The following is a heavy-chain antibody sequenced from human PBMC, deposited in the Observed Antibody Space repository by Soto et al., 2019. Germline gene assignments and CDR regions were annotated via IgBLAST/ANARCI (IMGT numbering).Heavy chain of an antibody. CDR3: AIPLSRDDYNWGYFDL. CDR2: ISYDGSNK. D-gene: IGHD4-4*01. Sequence: QVQLVESGGGVVQPGRSLRLSCAASGFTFSSYAMHWVRQAPGKGLEWVAVISYDGSNKYYADSVKGRFTISRDNSKNTLYLQMNSLRVEDTAVYYCAIPLSRDDYNWGYFDLWGRGTQVTVSS. V-gene: IGHV3-30-3*01. CDR1: GFTFSSYA. J-gene: IGHJ2*01.